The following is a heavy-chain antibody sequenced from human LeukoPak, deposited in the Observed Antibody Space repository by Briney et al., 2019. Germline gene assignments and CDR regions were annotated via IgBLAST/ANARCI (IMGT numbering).Heavy chain of an antibody. Sequence: PGGSLRLSCAASGFTFDDYGMSWVRQAPGKGLEWVSGINWNGGSTGYGDSVKGRFPISRDNAKNSLYLQINSLRAEDTALYYCARVLDSSGWYAFDYWGQGTLVTVSS. CDR2: INWNGGST. J-gene: IGHJ4*02. V-gene: IGHV3-20*04. D-gene: IGHD6-19*01. CDR3: ARVLDSSGWYAFDY. CDR1: GFTFDDYG.